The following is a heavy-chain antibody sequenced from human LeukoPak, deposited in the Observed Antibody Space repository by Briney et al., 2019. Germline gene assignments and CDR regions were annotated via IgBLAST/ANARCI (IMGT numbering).Heavy chain of an antibody. V-gene: IGHV1-24*01. D-gene: IGHD3-16*02. CDR2: FDPEDGET. CDR3: ATGPHYDYVWGSYRREKNWFDP. J-gene: IGHJ5*02. Sequence: ASVKVSCKVSGYTLTELSMHWVRQAPGKGLEWMGGFDPEDGETIYAQKFQGRVTMTEDTSTDTAYMELSSLRSEDTAVYYCATGPHYDYVWGSYRREKNWFDPWGQGTLVTVSS. CDR1: GYTLTELS.